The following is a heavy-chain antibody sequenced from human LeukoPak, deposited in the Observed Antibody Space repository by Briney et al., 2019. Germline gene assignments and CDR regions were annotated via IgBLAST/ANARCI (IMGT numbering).Heavy chain of an antibody. Sequence: PGRSLRLSCAASGFTFDDYAMHWVRQAPGKGLEWVSGISWNSGSIGYADSVKGRFTISRDSAKNSLYLQMNSLRAEDTALYYCAKTTVTHPEYWYFDLWGRGTLVTVSS. CDR1: GFTFDDYA. D-gene: IGHD4-17*01. CDR2: ISWNSGSI. J-gene: IGHJ2*01. V-gene: IGHV3-9*01. CDR3: AKTTVTHPEYWYFDL.